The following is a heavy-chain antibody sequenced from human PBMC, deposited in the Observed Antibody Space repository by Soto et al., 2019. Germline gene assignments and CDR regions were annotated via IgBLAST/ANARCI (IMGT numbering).Heavy chain of an antibody. V-gene: IGHV4-4*07. CDR1: GGAINGYY. D-gene: IGHD2-2*01. CDR2: IYSSGST. CDR3: ARGQRVSDWFDP. Sequence: SETLALSCTVSGGAINGYYWTWIRQPAGKGLEWIRRIYSSGSTKDDPSLQSRVTMSLDTSKEHFSLRLASGTAADTAVYYCARGQRVSDWFDPWGQGTLVTVSS. J-gene: IGHJ5*02.